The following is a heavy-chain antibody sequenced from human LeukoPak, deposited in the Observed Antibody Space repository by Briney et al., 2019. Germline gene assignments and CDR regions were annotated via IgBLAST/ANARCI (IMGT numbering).Heavy chain of an antibody. J-gene: IGHJ4*02. Sequence: PGESLRLSCATSGFAFNIYWMQWVRQVPGKGLVWVSRIDSNGAVATYADSVKGRFTTSRDNGNNTLYLQMNSLRAEDTAIYYCARAKYSSRWSLDYWGQGALVTVSS. CDR1: GFAFNIYW. D-gene: IGHD6-13*01. V-gene: IGHV3-74*03. CDR2: IDSNGAVA. CDR3: ARAKYSSRWSLDY.